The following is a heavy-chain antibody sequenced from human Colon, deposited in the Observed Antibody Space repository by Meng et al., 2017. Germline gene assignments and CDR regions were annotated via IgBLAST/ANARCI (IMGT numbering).Heavy chain of an antibody. CDR3: ARNPVIPDARTFDF. J-gene: IGHJ4*02. CDR1: NGSINSADYY. V-gene: IGHV4-30-4*01. Sequence: QVHLQESGPGLVKPSQTLSLTCTNSNGSINSADYYWNWIRQPPGKGPEWLGYIHSSGNTYYTPSLKSRLAMSLDTSKNQFSLRLTSVTAADTAVYYCARNPVIPDARTFDFWGQGALVTVSS. D-gene: IGHD2-2*01. CDR2: IHSSGNT.